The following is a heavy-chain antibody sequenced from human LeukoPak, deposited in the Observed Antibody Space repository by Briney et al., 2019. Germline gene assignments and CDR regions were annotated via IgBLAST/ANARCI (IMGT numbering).Heavy chain of an antibody. CDR3: AIYCSGGTCSLVDY. V-gene: IGHV3-23*01. Sequence: PGGSLRLSCAASGFTFNTYAMSWVRQAPGKGLEWVSGISGSGGNTYYADSVKGRFTISRDNSKNTLYLQMNSLRVEDTAMYYCAIYCSGGTCSLVDYWGQGTLVTVSS. J-gene: IGHJ4*02. D-gene: IGHD2-15*01. CDR2: ISGSGGNT. CDR1: GFTFNTYA.